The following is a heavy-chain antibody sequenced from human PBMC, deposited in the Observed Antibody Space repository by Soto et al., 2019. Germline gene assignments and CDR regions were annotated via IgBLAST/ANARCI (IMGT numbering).Heavy chain of an antibody. J-gene: IGHJ5*02. V-gene: IGHV3-23*01. CDR3: AKDRSSAGTTVRFDP. Sequence: DVQLLESGGGLVQPGGSLRLSCGASGFTFSGYAMSWVRQAPGKGLEWVSSISGSGGSTYYADSVKGRFIISRDNSQNTLYLQMNSLRAEDTAIYYCAKDRSSAGTTVRFDPWGQGTLVTVSS. CDR1: GFTFSGYA. CDR2: ISGSGGST. D-gene: IGHD1-1*01.